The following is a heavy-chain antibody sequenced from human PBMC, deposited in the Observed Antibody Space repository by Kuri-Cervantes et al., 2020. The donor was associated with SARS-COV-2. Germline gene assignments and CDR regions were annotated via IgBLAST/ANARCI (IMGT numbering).Heavy chain of an antibody. J-gene: IGHJ4*02. CDR3: TREIRGYYSAY. CDR2: ISYDGTFE. V-gene: IGHV3-30*04. D-gene: IGHD2-21*01. Sequence: GESLKISCAASGFTFSDYAMHWVRQAPGKGSEWVAFISYDGTFEYYANSVKGRFTISRDSSKNSLHLQMNSLRPEDTAVYYCTREIRGYYSAYWGQGTPVTVSS. CDR1: GFTFSDYA.